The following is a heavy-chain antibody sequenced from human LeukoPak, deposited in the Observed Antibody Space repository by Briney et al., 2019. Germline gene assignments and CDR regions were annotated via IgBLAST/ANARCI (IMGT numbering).Heavy chain of an antibody. CDR2: FDPEDGET. Sequence: GASVKVSCKVSGYTLTELSMHWVRQAPGKGLEWMGGFDPEDGETIYAQKFQGRVTMTEDTSTDTAYMELSSLRSEDTAVYYCATVIHYYYGMDVWGQGTTVIVSS. D-gene: IGHD3-16*01. V-gene: IGHV1-24*01. CDR3: ATVIHYYYGMDV. J-gene: IGHJ6*02. CDR1: GYTLTELS.